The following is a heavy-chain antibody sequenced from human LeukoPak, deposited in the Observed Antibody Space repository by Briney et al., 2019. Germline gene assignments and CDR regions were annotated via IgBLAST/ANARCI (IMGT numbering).Heavy chain of an antibody. D-gene: IGHD1-26*01. CDR1: GFNFDDYA. J-gene: IGHJ4*02. Sequence: GGYLRLSCAASGFNFDDYAMHWVRQAPGKGLEWVSGITWRSGTIAYADSVKGRFTISRDNAKNSLYLQIDSLRVEDTAVYYCAKRPLGSSYYFDYWGQGTLVTVSS. CDR3: AKRPLGSSYYFDY. V-gene: IGHV3-9*01. CDR2: ITWRSGTI.